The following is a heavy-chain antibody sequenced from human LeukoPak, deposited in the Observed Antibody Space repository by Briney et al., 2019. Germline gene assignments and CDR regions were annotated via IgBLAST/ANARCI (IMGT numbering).Heavy chain of an antibody. Sequence: GGSLRLSCAASGFTFDDYAIPWVRQAPGKGLEWVSGISWNSGSIGYADSVKGRFTISRDNAKNSLYLQMNSLRAEDTALYYCAKDRLTGTPGGGMDVWGQGTTVTVSS. J-gene: IGHJ6*02. D-gene: IGHD1/OR15-1a*01. CDR1: GFTFDDYA. V-gene: IGHV3-9*01. CDR3: AKDRLTGTPGGGMDV. CDR2: ISWNSGSI.